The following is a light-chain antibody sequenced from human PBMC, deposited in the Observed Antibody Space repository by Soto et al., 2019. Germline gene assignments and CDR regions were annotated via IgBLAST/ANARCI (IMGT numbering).Light chain of an antibody. CDR3: SSYTSSNTEV. Sequence: QSALTQPASVSGSPGQSITISCTGTSSDVGGYNYVSWYQQHPGKAPKLMIYDVTTRPSGVSDRFSGSKSGNTASLTTSGLQAEDEADYYCSSYTSSNTEVFGTGTKVTVL. V-gene: IGLV2-14*03. CDR2: DVT. CDR1: SSDVGGYNY. J-gene: IGLJ1*01.